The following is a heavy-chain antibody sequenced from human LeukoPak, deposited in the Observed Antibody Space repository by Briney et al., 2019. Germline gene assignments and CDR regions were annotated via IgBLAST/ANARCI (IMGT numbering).Heavy chain of an antibody. CDR1: GGSFSGYY. J-gene: IGHJ4*02. D-gene: IGHD1-26*01. CDR2: INHSGST. CDR3: ARIVGAPGDFDY. Sequence: SETLSLTCAVYGGSFSGYYWSWVRQPPGKGLEWIGEINHSGSTNYNPSLKSRVTISVDTSKNQFSLKLSSVTAADTAVYYCARIVGAPGDFDYWGQGTLVTVSS. V-gene: IGHV4-34*01.